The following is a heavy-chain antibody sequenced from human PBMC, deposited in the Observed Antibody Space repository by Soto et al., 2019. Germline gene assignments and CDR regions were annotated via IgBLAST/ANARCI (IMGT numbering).Heavy chain of an antibody. Sequence: SETLSLTCTVSGGSISSGGYYWSWIRQHPGKGLVWIGYIYYSGSTYYNPPLKSRVTISVDTSKNQFSLKLSSVTAADTAVYYCARGRDYGDSSGAFDIWGQGTMVTVSS. CDR3: ARGRDYGDSSGAFDI. CDR1: GGSISSGGYY. CDR2: IYYSGST. V-gene: IGHV4-31*03. J-gene: IGHJ3*02. D-gene: IGHD4-17*01.